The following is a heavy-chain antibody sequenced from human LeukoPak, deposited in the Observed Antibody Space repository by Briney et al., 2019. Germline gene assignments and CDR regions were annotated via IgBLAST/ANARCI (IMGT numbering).Heavy chain of an antibody. V-gene: IGHV4-39*01. CDR1: RGSISSSSYY. D-gene: IGHD4-11*01. CDR3: ARILTTFDS. Sequence: SETLSLTCTVSRGSISSSSYYWGWIRQPPGKRLEWIGSLYYIGGTYYNPSLEGRVTISADSSKNQFSLKLTSVTAADTALYYCARILTTFDSWGQGTLVTVSS. CDR2: LYYIGGT. J-gene: IGHJ4*02.